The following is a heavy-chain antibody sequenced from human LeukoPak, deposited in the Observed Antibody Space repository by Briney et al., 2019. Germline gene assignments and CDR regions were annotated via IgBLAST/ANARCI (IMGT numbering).Heavy chain of an antibody. D-gene: IGHD6-13*01. Sequence: SETLSLTCTVSGGSISSYYWSWIRQPPGKGLEWIGYIYSSGSTNYNPSLKSRVTISVDASKNQFSLKLSSVTAADTAMYYCARPQYSSSWYYAFDIWGQGTMVTVSS. CDR1: GGSISSYY. CDR3: ARPQYSSSWYYAFDI. J-gene: IGHJ3*02. V-gene: IGHV4-59*01. CDR2: IYSSGST.